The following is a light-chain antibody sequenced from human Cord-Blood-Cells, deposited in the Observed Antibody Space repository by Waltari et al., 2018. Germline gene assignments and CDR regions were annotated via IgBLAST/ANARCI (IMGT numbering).Light chain of an antibody. Sequence: DIQMTQSPSSLSASVADRVTITCRASQSISSYLNWYQQKPGKAPKLLIYAASSLQSGVPSRFSGSGSGTDFTLTISSLQPEDFATYYCQQSYSTPGLTFGGGTKVEIK. CDR3: QQSYSTPGLT. J-gene: IGKJ4*01. CDR2: AAS. V-gene: IGKV1-39*01. CDR1: QSISSY.